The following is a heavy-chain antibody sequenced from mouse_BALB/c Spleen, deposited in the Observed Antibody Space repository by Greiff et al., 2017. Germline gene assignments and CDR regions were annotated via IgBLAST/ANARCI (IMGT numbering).Heavy chain of an antibody. J-gene: IGHJ4*01. CDR2: IYPGDGDT. Sequence: VQLQQSGPELVKPGASVKISCKASGYAFSSSWMNWVKQRPGQGLEWIGRIYPGDGDTNYNGKFKGKAKLTADKSSRTAYMQLSSLTSVDSEVYCCARGDGDYYAIDDWGQGTSVTVSS. D-gene: IGHD2-13*01. CDR3: ARGDGDYYAIDD. V-gene: IGHV1-82*01. CDR1: GYAFSSSW.